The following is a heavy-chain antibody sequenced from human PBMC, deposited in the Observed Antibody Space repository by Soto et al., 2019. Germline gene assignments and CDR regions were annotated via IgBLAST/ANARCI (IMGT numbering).Heavy chain of an antibody. CDR3: VKDMRPSGWSFDF. CDR2: ISWNSGSI. Sequence: GWSLRLSCASSVFTFDDYAMHWVRQVPGKGLEWVSGISWNSGSIDYGDSVRGRFTISRDNGNNSLYLQMNSLRADDTALYSCVKDMRPSGWSFDFWGQGSLVTVSS. CDR1: VFTFDDYA. J-gene: IGHJ4*02. V-gene: IGHV3-9*01. D-gene: IGHD6-19*01.